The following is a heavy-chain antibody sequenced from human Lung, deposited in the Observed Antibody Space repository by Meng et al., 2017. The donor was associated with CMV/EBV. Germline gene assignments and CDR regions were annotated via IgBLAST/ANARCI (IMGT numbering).Heavy chain of an antibody. J-gene: IGHJ5*02. V-gene: IGHV3-7*04. CDR2: INQDGSEK. CDR3: VRGSGREWFDP. D-gene: IGHD2-15*01. CDR1: GFTFSNYW. Sequence: GESXKISCAASGFTFSNYWMSWVRQAPGKGLEWVASINQDGSEKHYMDSVKGRFTISRDNAKNALYLEMNSLRAEDTALYFCVRGSGREWFDPWGQGTLVTVYS.